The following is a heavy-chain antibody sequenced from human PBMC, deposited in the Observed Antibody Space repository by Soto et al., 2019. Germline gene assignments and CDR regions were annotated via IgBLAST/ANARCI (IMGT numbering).Heavy chain of an antibody. D-gene: IGHD1-7*01. Sequence: SETLSLTCTGSGGSISSYYWSWIRQPAGKGLEWIGRIYTSGSTNYNPSLKSRVTMSVDTSKNQFSLKLSSVTAADTAVYYCARARGELQGMYYYYGMDVWGQGTTVTVSS. J-gene: IGHJ6*02. CDR1: GGSISSYY. CDR2: IYTSGST. V-gene: IGHV4-4*07. CDR3: ARARGELQGMYYYYGMDV.